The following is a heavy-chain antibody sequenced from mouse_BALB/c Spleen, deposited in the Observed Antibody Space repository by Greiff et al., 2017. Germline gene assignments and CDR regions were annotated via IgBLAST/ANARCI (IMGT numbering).Heavy chain of an antibody. D-gene: IGHD3-2*02. V-gene: IGHV1-18*01. CDR3: ASSGTEYFDY. Sequence: EVQLQQSGAELVKPGASVKISCKASGYTFTDYYMDWVKQSPGKSLEWIGEINPNYDSTNYNQKFKGKAILTVDKSSSTAYMELSSLTSEDTAVYYCASSGTEYFDYWGQGTTLTVSS. CDR1: GYTFTDYY. J-gene: IGHJ2*01. CDR2: INPNYDST.